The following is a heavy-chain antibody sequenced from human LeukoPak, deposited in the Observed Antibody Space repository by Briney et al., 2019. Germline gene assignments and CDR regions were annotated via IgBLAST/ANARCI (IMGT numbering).Heavy chain of an antibody. CDR1: GYTFTSYD. J-gene: IGHJ5*02. D-gene: IGHD3-3*01. CDR3: ARGDYDFWSGYYLPAP. CDR2: MNPNSGNT. Sequence: GASVKVSCKASGYTFTSYDINWVRQATGQGLEWMGWMNPNSGNTGYAQKLQGRVTMTRSTSISTAYMELSSLRSEDTAVYYCARGDYDFWSGYYLPAPWGQGTLVTVSS. V-gene: IGHV1-8*01.